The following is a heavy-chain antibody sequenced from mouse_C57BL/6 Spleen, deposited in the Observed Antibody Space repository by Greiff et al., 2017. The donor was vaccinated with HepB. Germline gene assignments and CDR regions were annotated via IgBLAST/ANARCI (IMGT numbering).Heavy chain of an antibody. CDR2: IRSKSNNYAT. CDR3: VRWDRTWFAY. D-gene: IGHD3-3*01. Sequence: EVKLMESGGGLVQPKGSLKLSCAASGFSFNTYAMNWVRQAPGKGLEWVARIRSKSNNYATYYADSVKDRFTISRDDSESMLYLQMNNLKTEDTAMYYCVRWDRTWFAYWGQGTLVTVSA. J-gene: IGHJ3*01. V-gene: IGHV10-1*01. CDR1: GFSFNTYA.